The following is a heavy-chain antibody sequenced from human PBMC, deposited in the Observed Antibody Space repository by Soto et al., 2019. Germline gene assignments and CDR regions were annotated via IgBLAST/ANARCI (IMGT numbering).Heavy chain of an antibody. D-gene: IGHD2-2*01. J-gene: IGHJ6*02. V-gene: IGHV1-18*01. CDR1: GYAITSNG. CDR3: AREGCSSTSCYAGYYYGMDV. CDR2: ISAYNGNT. Sequence: ASVKVSSKASGYAITSNGISSVRQAPRQGLEWMGWISAYNGNTNYAQKLQGRVTMTTDTSTSTAYMELRSLRSDDTAVYYCAREGCSSTSCYAGYYYGMDVWGQGTTVTVSS.